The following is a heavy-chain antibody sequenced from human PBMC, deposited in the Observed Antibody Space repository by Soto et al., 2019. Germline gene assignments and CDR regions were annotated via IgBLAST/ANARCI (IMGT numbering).Heavy chain of an antibody. J-gene: IGHJ4*02. D-gene: IGHD6-19*01. V-gene: IGHV3-48*03. CDR1: GFTFSSYE. CDR2: ISSSGSTI. CDR3: AREIAVAGFDY. Sequence: GGSLRLSCAASGFTFSSYEVNWVRQSPGKGLEWVSYISSSGSTIYYADSVKGRFTISRDNAKNSLYLQMNSLRAEDTAVYYCAREIAVAGFDYWGQGTLVTVSS.